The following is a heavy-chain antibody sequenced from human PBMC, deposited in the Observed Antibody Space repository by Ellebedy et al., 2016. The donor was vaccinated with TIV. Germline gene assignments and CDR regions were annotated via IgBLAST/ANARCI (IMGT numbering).Heavy chain of an antibody. J-gene: IGHJ5*01. Sequence: GESLKISCVASGFPFSSHSMNRVRQAPGKGLEWVSFITGTTRVIYYADSVKGRFTISRDNSKNTLDLQMNNLRTEDTAVYYCARDPDAFGDQYFDLWGQGTLVIVSS. CDR3: ARDPDAFGDQYFDL. CDR2: ITGTTRVI. V-gene: IGHV3-48*04. D-gene: IGHD3-10*01. CDR1: GFPFSSHS.